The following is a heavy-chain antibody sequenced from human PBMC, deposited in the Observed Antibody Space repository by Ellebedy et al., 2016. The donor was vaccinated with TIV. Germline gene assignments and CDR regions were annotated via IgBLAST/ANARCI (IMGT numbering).Heavy chain of an antibody. CDR1: GFTFSSSW. CDR2: IKQDGSEK. CDR3: ARYVTTGWMVNFDY. V-gene: IGHV3-7*01. D-gene: IGHD5-18*01. J-gene: IGHJ4*02. Sequence: PGGSLRLSCAASGFTFSSSWMSWVRQAPGKGLEWVANIKQDGSEKYYVDSVKGRFTISRDNAKNSLYLQMNSLRAEDTAVYYCARYVTTGWMVNFDYWGQGTLVTVSS.